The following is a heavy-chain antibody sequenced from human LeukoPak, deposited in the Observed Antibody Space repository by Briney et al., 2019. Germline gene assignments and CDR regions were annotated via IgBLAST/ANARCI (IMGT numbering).Heavy chain of an antibody. CDR1: GGSISSYY. CDR2: IYYSGST. Sequence: SETLSLTCTVSGGSISSYYWSWIRQPPGKGLEWIGYIYYSGSTNYNPSLKSRVTISVGTSKNQFSLKLSSVTAADTAVYYCARWGFDYDSSAPSPYYFDYWGQGTLVTVSS. CDR3: ARWGFDYDSSAPSPYYFDY. J-gene: IGHJ4*02. V-gene: IGHV4-59*01. D-gene: IGHD3-22*01.